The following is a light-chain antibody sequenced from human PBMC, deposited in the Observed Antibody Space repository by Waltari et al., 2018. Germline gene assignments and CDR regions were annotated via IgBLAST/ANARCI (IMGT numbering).Light chain of an antibody. J-gene: IGKJ5*01. Sequence: EIVLTQSPATLSLSPGERATLSCRASQSVSSSLGWYQQKPGQAPRLLIYDVSNRATDIPARFSGSGSGTDFTLTISSPEPEDFAVYYCQQRDNWPSITFGQGTRLEIK. V-gene: IGKV3-11*01. CDR2: DVS. CDR1: QSVSSS. CDR3: QQRDNWPSIT.